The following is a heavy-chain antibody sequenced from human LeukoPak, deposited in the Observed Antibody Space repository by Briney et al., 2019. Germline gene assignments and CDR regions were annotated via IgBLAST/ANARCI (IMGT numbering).Heavy chain of an antibody. CDR3: ARHRGGAWDDYNPLAEYLQH. Sequence: SETLSLTCTVSGGSISSYYWSWIRQPPGKGLEWIGYIYYSGSTNYNPSLRSRVTISVDTSKNQFSLKLSSVTAADTAVYYCARHRGGAWDDYNPLAEYLQHWGQGILVTVSS. V-gene: IGHV4-59*08. J-gene: IGHJ1*01. CDR2: IYYSGST. D-gene: IGHD5-24*01. CDR1: GGSISSYY.